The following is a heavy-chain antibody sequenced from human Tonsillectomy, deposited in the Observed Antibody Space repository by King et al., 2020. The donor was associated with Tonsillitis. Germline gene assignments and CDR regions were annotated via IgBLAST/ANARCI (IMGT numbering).Heavy chain of an antibody. V-gene: IGHV3-48*01. CDR2: ISSSSSTI. CDR3: ARDPEPNWGHDAFDI. CDR1: GFTFSSYG. D-gene: IGHD7-27*01. Sequence: DVQLVESGGGLVQPGGSLRLSCAASGFTFSSYGMNWVRQAPGKGLEWISYISSSSSTIYYADSGKGGFTISRDNAKNSLYMQMNSLRAEDTAVYYCARDPEPNWGHDAFDIWGQGTMVTVSS. J-gene: IGHJ3*02.